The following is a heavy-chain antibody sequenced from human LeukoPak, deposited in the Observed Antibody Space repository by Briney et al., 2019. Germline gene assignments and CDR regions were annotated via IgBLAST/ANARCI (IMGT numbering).Heavy chain of an antibody. D-gene: IGHD5-24*01. CDR1: GGSISSYY. J-gene: IGHJ4*02. CDR3: ARAPEATIIDY. CDR2: IYYSGST. Sequence: PSETLSLTCTVSGGSISSYYWSWIRQPPGKGLEWIGYIYYSGSTNYNPSLKGRVTISVDTSKNQFSLKLSSVTAADTAVYYCARAPEATIIDYWGQGTLVTVSS. V-gene: IGHV4-59*01.